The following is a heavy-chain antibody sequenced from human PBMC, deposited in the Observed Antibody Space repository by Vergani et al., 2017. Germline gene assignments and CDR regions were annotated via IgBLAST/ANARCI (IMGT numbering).Heavy chain of an antibody. D-gene: IGHD2-2*01. V-gene: IGHV3-74*03. Sequence: DVHLAESGGGFFQPGGSLRLSCSASGFSFNSYWMHWVRQVPGKGLLWVSRIKSDGSITAYADSVKGRFTISRDNAQNTLYLQMNSLRVEDTAVYFCAKVRDANQLPHYWSQGTLVTVSS. CDR2: IKSDGSIT. CDR3: AKVRDANQLPHY. CDR1: GFSFNSYW. J-gene: IGHJ4*02.